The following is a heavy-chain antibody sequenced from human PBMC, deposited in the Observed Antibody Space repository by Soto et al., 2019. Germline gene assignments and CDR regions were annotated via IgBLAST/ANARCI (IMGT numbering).Heavy chain of an antibody. CDR3: ARDSSNLDYDILTGYFIGDHNYYYYGMDV. Sequence: GRPLRLSCAASGFTFSSYWMSWVRQAPGKGLEWVANIKQDGSEKYYVDSVKGRFTISRDNAKNSLYLQMNSLRAEDTAVYYCARDSSNLDYDILTGYFIGDHNYYYYGMDVWGQGTTVTVSS. J-gene: IGHJ6*02. CDR1: GFTFSSYW. D-gene: IGHD3-9*01. V-gene: IGHV3-7*05. CDR2: IKQDGSEK.